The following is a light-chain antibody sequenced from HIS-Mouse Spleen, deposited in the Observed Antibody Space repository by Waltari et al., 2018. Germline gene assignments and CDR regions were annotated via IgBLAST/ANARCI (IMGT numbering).Light chain of an antibody. CDR3: CSYAGSSTLV. CDR2: EGS. Sequence: QSALTQPASVSGSPGQSITISCTGTSSDVGSYNLVSWYQHPPGKAPKPMIYEGSKRPSGVSTSFTSSKSGNTASLTISGLQAEDEADYYCCSYAGSSTLVFGGGTKLTVL. V-gene: IGLV2-23*01. J-gene: IGLJ2*01. CDR1: SSDVGSYNL.